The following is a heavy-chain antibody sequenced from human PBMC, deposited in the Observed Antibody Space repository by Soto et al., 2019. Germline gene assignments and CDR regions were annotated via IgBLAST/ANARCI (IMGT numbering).Heavy chain of an antibody. D-gene: IGHD2-15*01. Sequence: QVQLQESGPGLVKPSQTLSLTCTVSGGSISSGGYYWSWIRQHPGKGLEWIGYIYNSGSTYYNPSPKSRVPISEDTSTTQSSLTLSSVTAAATAVYYCARAGYCSGASCYRFPVDYWGQGTLVTVSS. V-gene: IGHV4-31*03. CDR3: ARAGYCSGASCYRFPVDY. J-gene: IGHJ4*02. CDR1: GGSISSGGYY. CDR2: IYNSGST.